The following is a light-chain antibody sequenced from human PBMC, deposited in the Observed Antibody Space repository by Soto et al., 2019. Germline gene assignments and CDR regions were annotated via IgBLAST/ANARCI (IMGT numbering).Light chain of an antibody. CDR2: DNT. CDR3: GTWDNCLNARV. CDR1: NSNMGNNL. V-gene: IGLV1-51*01. J-gene: IGLJ3*02. Sequence: QSVLTQPPSVSAAPGQKVSISCSGGNSNMGNNLVSWYQQVPGTAPKLLIYDNTERPSGIPDRFSGSKSGTSATLGITGPQSGEEADYYCGTWDNCLNARVFGGG.